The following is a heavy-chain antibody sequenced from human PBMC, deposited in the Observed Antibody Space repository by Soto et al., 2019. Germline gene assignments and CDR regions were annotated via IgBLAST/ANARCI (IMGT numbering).Heavy chain of an antibody. J-gene: IGHJ4*02. Sequence: EVQLVETGGGLIQPGGSLRLSCAASGFTVSNNYMSWVRQAPGEGLEWVSVIYSGGSTYYAGSVKGRFTSSRDNSKNTLYLQMNSLRAEDTAVYYCARVGDGNNFWDYCDYWGQGTLVTVSS. V-gene: IGHV3-53*02. CDR1: GFTVSNNY. CDR2: IYSGGST. D-gene: IGHD3-3*01. CDR3: ARVGDGNNFWDYCDY.